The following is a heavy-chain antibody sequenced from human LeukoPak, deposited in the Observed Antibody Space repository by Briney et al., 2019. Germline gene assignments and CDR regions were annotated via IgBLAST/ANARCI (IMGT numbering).Heavy chain of an antibody. CDR3: ARDGSGWSSDY. J-gene: IGHJ4*02. D-gene: IGHD6-19*01. V-gene: IGHV3-33*08. Sequence: PGGSLRLSCAASGFIFNSYAMHWVRQAPGKGLEWVAVMWNDGITGKYADSVRGRFSVSRDNSKNTVYLQMDSLRADDTSVYYCARDGSGWSSDYWGQGTLVTVSS. CDR1: GFIFNSYA. CDR2: MWNDGITG.